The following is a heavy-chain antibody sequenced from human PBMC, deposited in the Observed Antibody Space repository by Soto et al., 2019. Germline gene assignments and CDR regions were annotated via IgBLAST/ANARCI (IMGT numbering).Heavy chain of an antibody. J-gene: IGHJ1*01. Sequence: PGGSLRLSCAASGFTFSNFDMSWVRQAPGKGLEWVSGISTSGGTTYYADSVKDRFTSSRDNSKNTLYLQMTSLRAEDTAVYYCATGTAAPAHWGQGTLVTVSS. CDR1: GFTFSNFD. CDR2: ISTSGGTT. D-gene: IGHD6-13*01. CDR3: ATGTAAPAH. V-gene: IGHV3-23*01.